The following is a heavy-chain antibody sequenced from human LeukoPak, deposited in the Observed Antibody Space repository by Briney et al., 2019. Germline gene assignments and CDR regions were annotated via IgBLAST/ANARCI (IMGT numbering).Heavy chain of an antibody. D-gene: IGHD3-22*01. CDR2: INHSGST. V-gene: IGHV4-34*01. CDR3: ARLLQRYYYYGMDV. Sequence: PSETLSLTCAVYGGSFSGYYWSWIRQPPGKGLEWIGEINHSGSTNYNPSLKSRVTISVDTSKNQFSLKLSSVTAADTAVYHCARLLQRYYYYGMDVWGQGTTVTVSS. J-gene: IGHJ6*02. CDR1: GGSFSGYY.